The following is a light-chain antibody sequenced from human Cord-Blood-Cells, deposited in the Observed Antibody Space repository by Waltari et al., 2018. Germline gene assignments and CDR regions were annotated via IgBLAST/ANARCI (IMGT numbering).Light chain of an antibody. V-gene: IGKV3-20*01. CDR3: QQSYSTPPLT. CDR2: GAS. J-gene: IGKJ4*01. CDR1: QSVSSSY. Sequence: EIVLTQSPGTLSLSPGARATLSCRASQSVSSSYLAWYQQKPGQAPRLLIYGASSRATGIPDRFSGSGSGTDFTLTISRLEPEDFATYYCQQSYSTPPLTFGGGTKVEIK.